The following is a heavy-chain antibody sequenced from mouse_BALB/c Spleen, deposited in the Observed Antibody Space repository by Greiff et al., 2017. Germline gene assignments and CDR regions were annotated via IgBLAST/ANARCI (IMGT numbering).Heavy chain of an antibody. V-gene: IGHV5-12-1*01. CDR3: ARLGVQQDYYYAMDY. CDR2: ISSGGGST. J-gene: IGHJ4*01. Sequence: EVKLVESGGGLVKPGGSLKLSCAASGFAFSSYDMSWVRQTPEKRLEWVAYISSGGGSTYYPDTVKGRFTISRDNAKNTLYLQMSSLKSEDTAMYYCARLGVQQDYYYAMDYWGQGTSVTVSS. CDR1: GFAFSSYD. D-gene: IGHD2-14*01.